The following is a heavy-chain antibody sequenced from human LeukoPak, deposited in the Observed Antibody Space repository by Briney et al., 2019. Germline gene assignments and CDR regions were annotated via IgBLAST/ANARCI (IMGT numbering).Heavy chain of an antibody. V-gene: IGHV1-18*04. Sequence: ASVKVSCKASGYTLSNYGISWVRQAPGQGLEWMGWITSYSGNTNYVQKLQGRITMTTDTSTNTAYMELKSLRSDDTAVYYRARGRAADQVFDYWGQGTLVTVSS. CDR2: ITSYSGNT. J-gene: IGHJ4*02. D-gene: IGHD6-13*01. CDR1: GYTLSNYG. CDR3: ARGRAADQVFDY.